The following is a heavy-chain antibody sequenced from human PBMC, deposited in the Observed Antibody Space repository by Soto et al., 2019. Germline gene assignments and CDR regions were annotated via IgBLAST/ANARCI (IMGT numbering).Heavy chain of an antibody. D-gene: IGHD6-19*01. CDR3: ARTLQSSGLGWAFDI. V-gene: IGHV1-18*01. J-gene: IGHJ3*02. CDR1: GYTFTSYG. Sequence: QVQLVQSGAEVKKPGASVKVSCKASGYTFTSYGISWVRQAPGQGLEWMGWISAYNGNTNYVQKLQGRVTMTTDTSTSTAYMELGSLRSDDTAVYDCARTLQSSGLGWAFDIWGQGTMVTVSS. CDR2: ISAYNGNT.